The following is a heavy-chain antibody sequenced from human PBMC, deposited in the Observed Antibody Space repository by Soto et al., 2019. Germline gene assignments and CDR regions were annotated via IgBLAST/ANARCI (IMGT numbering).Heavy chain of an antibody. Sequence: ASVKVSCKASGYTFTSYAMHWVRQAPGQRLEWMGWINAGNGNTKYSQKFQGRVTITRDTSASTAYMELSSLRSEDTAVYYCARDQNKYSIAARPLPSDYWGQGTLVTVSS. V-gene: IGHV1-3*01. D-gene: IGHD6-6*01. CDR1: GYTFTSYA. CDR2: INAGNGNT. CDR3: ARDQNKYSIAARPLPSDY. J-gene: IGHJ4*02.